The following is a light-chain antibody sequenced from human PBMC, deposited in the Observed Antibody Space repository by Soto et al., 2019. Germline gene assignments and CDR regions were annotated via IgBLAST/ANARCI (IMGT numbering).Light chain of an antibody. CDR3: GTWDSSLNAVV. V-gene: IGLV1-51*02. Sequence: QSVLKQPPSVSAAPGQSVTISCSGSRSNLGDNYLSWYQQFPGMAPKLLIYQNNKRPSGIPDRFSASKSGTSATLDITGLQTGDEADYYCGTWDSSLNAVVFGGGTKLTVL. CDR2: QNN. CDR1: RSNLGDNY. J-gene: IGLJ2*01.